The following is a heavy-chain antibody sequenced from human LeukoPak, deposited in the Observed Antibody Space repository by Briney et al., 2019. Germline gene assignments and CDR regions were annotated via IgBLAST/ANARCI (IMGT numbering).Heavy chain of an antibody. Sequence: PGGSLRLSCAASGFTFSSYWMSWVRQAPGKGLEWVANIKQDGSEKYYVDSVKGRFTISRDNAKNSLYLQMNSLRAEDTAVYYCARDDIAAAGHAFYYYMDVWGKGTTVTISS. CDR3: ARDDIAAAGHAFYYYMDV. J-gene: IGHJ6*03. CDR1: GFTFSSYW. CDR2: IKQDGSEK. D-gene: IGHD6-13*01. V-gene: IGHV3-7*01.